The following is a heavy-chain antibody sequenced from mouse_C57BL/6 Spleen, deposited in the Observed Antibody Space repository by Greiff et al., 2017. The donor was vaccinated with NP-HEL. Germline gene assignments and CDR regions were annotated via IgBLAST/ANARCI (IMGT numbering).Heavy chain of an antibody. CDR3: ARNYDYGGGYFDY. V-gene: IGHV2-9-1*01. D-gene: IGHD2-4*01. J-gene: IGHJ2*01. CDR1: GFSLTSYA. Sequence: VQVVESGPGLVAPSQSLSITCTVSGFSLTSYAISWVRQPPGKGLEWLGVIWTGGGTNYNSALKSRLSISKDNSKSQVFLKMNSLQTDDTARYYCARNYDYGGGYFDYWGQGTTLTVSS. CDR2: IWTGGGT.